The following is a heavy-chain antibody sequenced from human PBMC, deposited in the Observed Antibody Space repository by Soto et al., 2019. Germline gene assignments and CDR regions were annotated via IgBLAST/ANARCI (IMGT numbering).Heavy chain of an antibody. CDR1: GFTFSGYC. V-gene: IGHV3-7*03. Sequence: XGCLRLSCEAAGFTFSGYCMGWVRQAPGKGLEWVADIKHDGSVQYYVDSVKGRFTISRDNAKKLLYLQMNGLRAEDTALYYCARAQYSNGWYRFDIWGQGTLVTVSS. D-gene: IGHD6-19*01. CDR3: ARAQYSNGWYRFDI. CDR2: IKHDGSVQ. J-gene: IGHJ4*02.